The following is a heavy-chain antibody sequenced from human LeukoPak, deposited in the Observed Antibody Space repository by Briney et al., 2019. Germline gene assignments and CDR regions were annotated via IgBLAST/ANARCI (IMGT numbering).Heavy chain of an antibody. CDR1: GGSISSGSYY. Sequence: SQTLSLTCTVSGGSISSGSYYWSWIRQPAGKGLDWIGRIYTSGSTNYNPSLKSRVTISVDTSKNQFSLKLSSVTAADTAVYYCARGCSSTSCYTAILWGQGTLVTVSS. V-gene: IGHV4-61*02. D-gene: IGHD2-2*02. CDR2: IYTSGST. CDR3: ARGCSSTSCYTAIL. J-gene: IGHJ4*02.